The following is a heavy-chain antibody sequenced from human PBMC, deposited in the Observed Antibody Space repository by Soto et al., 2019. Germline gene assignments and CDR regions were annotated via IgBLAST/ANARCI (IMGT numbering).Heavy chain of an antibody. CDR1: GGTFSSYA. V-gene: IGHV1-69*01. D-gene: IGHD5-12*01. CDR3: AAGCRYSGYDRRYGMDV. CDR2: IIPIFGTA. J-gene: IGHJ6*02. Sequence: QVQLVQSGAEVKKPGSSVKVSCKASGGTFSSYAISWVRQAPGQGLEWMGGIIPIFGTANYAQKFQGRVTITADESTSTAYMELSSLRSEDTAVYYCAAGCRYSGYDRRYGMDVWGQGTTVTVSS.